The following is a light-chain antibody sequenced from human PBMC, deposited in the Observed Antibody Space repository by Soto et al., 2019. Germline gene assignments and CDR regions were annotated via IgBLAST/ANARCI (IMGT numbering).Light chain of an antibody. CDR1: QSVLYSSNNKNY. J-gene: IGKJ3*01. V-gene: IGKV4-1*01. Sequence: DIVMTQSPDSLAVSLGERATINCKSSQSVLYSSNNKNYLAWYQQKPGQPPKLLIYWASTRESGVPDRFSGSGSGTYVTLTISSLQAEDVAVYYCQQYYSTPFTFGPGTKVDIK. CDR3: QQYYSTPFT. CDR2: WAS.